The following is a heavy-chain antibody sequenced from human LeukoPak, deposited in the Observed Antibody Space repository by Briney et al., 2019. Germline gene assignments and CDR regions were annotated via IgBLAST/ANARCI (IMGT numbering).Heavy chain of an antibody. Sequence: ASVNVSCKASGYTFTSYAMHWVRQAPGQRLEWMGWINAGNGNTKYSQKFQGRVTITRDTSASTDYMELSSMRSEDTAVYYCARDSATYSGWYGCGYWGQGTLVTVSS. CDR2: INAGNGNT. D-gene: IGHD6-19*01. CDR1: GYTFTSYA. CDR3: ARDSATYSGWYGCGY. V-gene: IGHV1-3*01. J-gene: IGHJ4*02.